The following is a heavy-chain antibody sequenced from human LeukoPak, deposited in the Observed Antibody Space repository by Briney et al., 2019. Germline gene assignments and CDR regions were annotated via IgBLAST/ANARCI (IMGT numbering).Heavy chain of an antibody. CDR1: GGSISSHY. CDR2: IYYSGST. D-gene: IGHD2-15*01. Sequence: PSETLSLTCTVSGGSISSHYWSWIRQSPGKGLEWIGYIYYSGSTNYNPSLKSRVSISVDTSKNQFSLKLSSVTAADTAVYYCARGVRYCSGGSCYSYYYYMDVWGKGTTVTVSS. V-gene: IGHV4-59*11. J-gene: IGHJ6*03. CDR3: ARGVRYCSGGSCYSYYYYMDV.